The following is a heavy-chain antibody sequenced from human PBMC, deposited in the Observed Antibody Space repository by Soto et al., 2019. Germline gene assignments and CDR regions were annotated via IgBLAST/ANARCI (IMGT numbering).Heavy chain of an antibody. CDR1: GFTFNSYA. J-gene: IGHJ6*04. Sequence: PGGSLRLSCTASGFTFNSYAMSWVRQAPGKGLEWVSSVSAGGDMTYYSDSVKGRFTISRDNSNNALFLQMNSLRIEDTALYYCARGDRGGSGSPASYYYSGLDVWGKGTMVTVSS. CDR2: VSAGGDMT. CDR3: ARGDRGGSGSPASYYYSGLDV. D-gene: IGHD3-10*01. V-gene: IGHV3-23*01.